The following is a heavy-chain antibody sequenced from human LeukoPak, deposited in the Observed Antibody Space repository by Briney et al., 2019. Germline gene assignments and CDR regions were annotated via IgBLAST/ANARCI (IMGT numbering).Heavy chain of an antibody. V-gene: IGHV3-30-3*01. CDR3: AKDGGSLGEVRD. Sequence: GRSLRLSCAASGFTFSNYVIHWVRQAPGKGLECVAVISYDDSNKYYADSVKGRFTISRDNSKDTLYLQMNSLRAEDTAVYYCAKDGGSLGEVRDWGQGTLVTVSS. J-gene: IGHJ4*02. D-gene: IGHD3-16*01. CDR2: ISYDDSNK. CDR1: GFTFSNYV.